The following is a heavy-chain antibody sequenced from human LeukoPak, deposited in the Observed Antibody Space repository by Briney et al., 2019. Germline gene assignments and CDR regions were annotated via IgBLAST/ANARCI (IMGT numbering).Heavy chain of an antibody. CDR1: GGSISDYY. J-gene: IGHJ4*02. CDR3: ARHPSSLTYFDY. V-gene: IGHV4-59*08. CDR2: IFYTGST. D-gene: IGHD2-2*01. Sequence: SETLSLTCTVSGGSISDYYWTWIRQPPGKGLEWIGYIFYTGSTSYNPSLKSRVTISLHTSNNQFSLKLSSVTAADTAVYYCARHPSSLTYFDYWGRGTLVTVSS.